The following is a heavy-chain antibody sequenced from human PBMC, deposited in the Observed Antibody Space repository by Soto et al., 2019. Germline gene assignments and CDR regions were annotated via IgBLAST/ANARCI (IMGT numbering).Heavy chain of an antibody. CDR1: GGSISTGGYY. V-gene: IGHV4-31*03. CDR3: ARGHCSGGSCYVDY. J-gene: IGHJ4*02. D-gene: IGHD2-15*01. Sequence: QVQLQESGPGLVKPSQTLSLTCTVSGGSISTGGYYWSWIRQHPGEGLEWIGYISYSGTTSHKSSRKSRIIISVDTSKNQFSLKLSSVTAADTAVYYCARGHCSGGSCYVDYWGPGTLVTVSS. CDR2: ISYSGTT.